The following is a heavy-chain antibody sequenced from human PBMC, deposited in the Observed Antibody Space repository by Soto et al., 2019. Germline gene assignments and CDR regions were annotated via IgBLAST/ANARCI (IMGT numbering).Heavy chain of an antibody. CDR3: ASSDYYDSSGYYQGLFDP. CDR1: GFTFSSYS. V-gene: IGHV3-21*01. D-gene: IGHD3-22*01. Sequence: EVQLVESGGGLVKPGGSLRLSCSASGFTFSSYSMNWVRQAPGKGLEWVSSISSSSSYIYYADSVKGRFTISRDNAKNSLYLQMNSLRADDTAVYYCASSDYYDSSGYYQGLFDPWGQGTLVTVSS. CDR2: ISSSSSYI. J-gene: IGHJ5*02.